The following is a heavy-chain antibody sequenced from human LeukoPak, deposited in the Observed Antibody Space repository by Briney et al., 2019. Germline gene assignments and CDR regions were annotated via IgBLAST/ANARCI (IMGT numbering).Heavy chain of an antibody. CDR1: GFTFSSYV. CDR3: AKDSAAPISITMVRGRWYFDY. D-gene: IGHD3-10*01. J-gene: IGHJ4*02. Sequence: GGSLRLSCAASGFTFSSYVMHWVRQAPGKGLEWVAIISYDGSNEYYADSVKGRFTISRDNSKNTLYLQMNSLRAADTAVYYCAKDSAAPISITMVRGRWYFDYWGQGTLVTVSS. CDR2: ISYDGSNE. V-gene: IGHV3-30*04.